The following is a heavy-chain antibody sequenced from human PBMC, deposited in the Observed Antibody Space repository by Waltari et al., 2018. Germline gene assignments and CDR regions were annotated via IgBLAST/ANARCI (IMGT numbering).Heavy chain of an antibody. D-gene: IGHD3-9*01. CDR1: GCSISSYY. V-gene: IGHV4-4*07. J-gene: IGHJ4*02. CDR3: ARTDILTGYAVDY. CDR2: IYTSGRT. Sequence: QVQLQESGPGLVKPSETLSLTCTVSGCSISSYYWSWIRQLAGKGLEWIGRIYTSGRTNYNPSLKSRVTISVDKSKNQFSLKLSSVTAADTAVYYCARTDILTGYAVDYWGQGTLVTVSS.